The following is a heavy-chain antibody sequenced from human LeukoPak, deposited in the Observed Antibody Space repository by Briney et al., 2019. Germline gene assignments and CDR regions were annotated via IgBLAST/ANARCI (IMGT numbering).Heavy chain of an antibody. J-gene: IGHJ4*02. CDR3: ARLYGDYDYFDY. CDR2: IYYSGST. CDR1: RGSITRYI. V-gene: IGHV4-59*08. D-gene: IGHD4-17*01. Sequence: PETLSHTSTQPRGSITRYIWYSIRPPPRRGLEWSGHIYYSGSTNYTPSLKRRVTISVDTTKNQFSLKLSSVTAADTAVYYCARLYGDYDYFDYWGEGTLVTVSS.